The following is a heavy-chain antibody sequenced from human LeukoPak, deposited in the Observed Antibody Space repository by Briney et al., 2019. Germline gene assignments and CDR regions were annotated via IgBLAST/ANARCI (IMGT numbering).Heavy chain of an antibody. CDR2: IYPGDSDT. CDR3: ARITMVRGVIMRWNY. D-gene: IGHD3-10*01. J-gene: IGHJ4*02. Sequence: GESLKISCKGSGYSFTSYWIGWVRQMPGKGLEWMGIIYPGDSDTRYSPSFQGQVTIPADKSISTAYLEWSSLKASDTAMYYCARITMVRGVIMRWNYWGQGTLVTVSS. CDR1: GYSFTSYW. V-gene: IGHV5-51*01.